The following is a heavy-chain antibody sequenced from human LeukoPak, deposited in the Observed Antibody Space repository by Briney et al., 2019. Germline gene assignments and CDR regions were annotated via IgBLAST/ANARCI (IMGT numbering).Heavy chain of an antibody. CDR3: ARDEMHGYSSSWCGY. V-gene: IGHV1-69*04. Sequence: SVKVSCKASGGTFSSYAISWVRQAPGQGLEWMGRIIPILGIANYAQKFQGRVTITADKSTSTAYMELSSLRSEDTAVYYCARDEMHGYSSSWCGYWGQGTLVTVSS. CDR1: GGTFSSYA. J-gene: IGHJ4*02. D-gene: IGHD6-13*01. CDR2: IIPILGIA.